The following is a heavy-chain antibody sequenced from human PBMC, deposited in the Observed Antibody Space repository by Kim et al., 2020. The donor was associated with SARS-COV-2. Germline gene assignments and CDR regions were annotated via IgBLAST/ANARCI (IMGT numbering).Heavy chain of an antibody. CDR1: GGSISSSSYY. J-gene: IGHJ6*02. CDR2: IYYSGST. V-gene: IGHV4-39*01. Sequence: SETLSLTCTVSGGSISSSSYYWGWIRQPPGKGLEWIGSIYYSGSTYYNPSLKSRVTISVDTSKNQFSLKLSSVTAADTAVYYCARHPDFWSGYSHLQRRAWARYYYYGMDVWGQGTTVTVSS. CDR3: ARHPDFWSGYSHLQRRAWARYYYYGMDV. D-gene: IGHD3-3*01.